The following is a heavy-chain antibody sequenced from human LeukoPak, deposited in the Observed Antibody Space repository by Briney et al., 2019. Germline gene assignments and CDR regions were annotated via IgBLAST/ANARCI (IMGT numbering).Heavy chain of an antibody. CDR1: GFTVSSNY. J-gene: IGHJ6*03. Sequence: GGSLRLSCAASGFTVSSNYMSWVRQAPGKGLEWVSVIYSGGSTYYADSVKGRFTISRDNAKNSLFLQMNSLRGEDTAVYYCVRAMDVWGKGTTVTVSS. CDR2: IYSGGST. CDR3: VRAMDV. V-gene: IGHV3-53*01.